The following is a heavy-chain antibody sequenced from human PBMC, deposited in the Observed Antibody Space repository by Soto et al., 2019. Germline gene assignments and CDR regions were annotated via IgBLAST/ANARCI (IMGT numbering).Heavy chain of an antibody. CDR3: ARASSGSDSNGY. J-gene: IGHJ4*02. CDR1: GFTFSSYS. CDR2: ISSSSSYI. D-gene: IGHD4-4*01. Sequence: GGSLRLSCAASGFTFSSYSMNWVRQAPGKGLEWVSSISSSSSYIYYADSVKGRFTISRDNAKNSLYLQMNSLRAEDTAVYYCARASSGSDSNGYWGQGTLVTVSS. V-gene: IGHV3-21*01.